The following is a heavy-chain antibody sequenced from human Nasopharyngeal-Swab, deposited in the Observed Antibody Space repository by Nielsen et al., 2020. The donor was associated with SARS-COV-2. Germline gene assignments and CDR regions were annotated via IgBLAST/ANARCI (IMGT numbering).Heavy chain of an antibody. Sequence: WIRQPPGKGLEWIGYIYYSGSTNYNPSLKSRVTISVDTSKNQFSLKLSSVTAADTAVYYCARALRYFDWSGSWWFDPWGQGTLVTASS. J-gene: IGHJ5*02. V-gene: IGHV4-59*01. CDR2: IYYSGST. D-gene: IGHD3-9*01. CDR3: ARALRYFDWSGSWWFDP.